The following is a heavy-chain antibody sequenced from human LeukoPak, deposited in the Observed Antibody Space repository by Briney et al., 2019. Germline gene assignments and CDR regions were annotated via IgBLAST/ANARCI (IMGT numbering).Heavy chain of an antibody. CDR1: GYTFSSYW. V-gene: IGHV5-51*01. CDR3: ARRAYGSGTYYEKEGFDI. CDR2: INPRDSDT. Sequence: GESLKISCKGSGYTFSSYWIGWVRQMPGKGLEWMGIINPRDSDTRYSPSFQGQVTISADKSINTAYLQWSLKASDTAMYYCARRAYGSGTYYEKEGFDIWGQGTMVTVSS. D-gene: IGHD3-10*01. J-gene: IGHJ3*02.